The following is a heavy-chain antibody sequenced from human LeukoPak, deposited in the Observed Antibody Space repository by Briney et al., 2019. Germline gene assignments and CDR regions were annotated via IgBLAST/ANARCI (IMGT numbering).Heavy chain of an antibody. D-gene: IGHD5-12*01. Sequence: GGSLRLSCAASGFIFRSYGMSWVRQAPGKGLEWVAVISYDGSNKYYADSVKGRFTISRDNSKNTLYLQMNSLRAEDTAVYYCAKDRGRVDIVATIADYWGQGTLVTVSS. V-gene: IGHV3-30*18. CDR3: AKDRGRVDIVATIADY. CDR2: ISYDGSNK. J-gene: IGHJ4*02. CDR1: GFIFRSYG.